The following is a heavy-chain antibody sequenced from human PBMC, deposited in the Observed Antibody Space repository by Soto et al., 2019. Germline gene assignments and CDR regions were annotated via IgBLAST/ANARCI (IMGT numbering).Heavy chain of an antibody. CDR3: ARGLYSGDK. CDR1: GYIFTNYY. V-gene: IGHV1-46*01. CDR2: INPNGGST. J-gene: IGHJ4*02. D-gene: IGHD2-21*01. Sequence: QVRLVQSGAEVKKPGASVKVSCKASGYIFTNYYIHWVRQAPGQGLELMAIINPNGGSTNCAQEFQGRITLTRDTSTSTVYMDLSSLTSEDTAVYYCARGLYSGDKWGQGTLVTVSS.